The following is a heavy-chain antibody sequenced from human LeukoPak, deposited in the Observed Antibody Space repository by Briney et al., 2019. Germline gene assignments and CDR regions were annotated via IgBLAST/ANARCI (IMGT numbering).Heavy chain of an antibody. CDR3: ARENDYGDYVDY. CDR2: IYYSGST. D-gene: IGHD4-17*01. V-gene: IGHV4-59*01. Sequence: SETLSLTCTVSGGSISSYYWSWIRQPPGKGLEWIGYIYYSGSTNYNPSLKSRVTISVDTSKNQFSLKLSSVTAADTAVYYCARENDYGDYVDYWGQGTLVTVSS. CDR1: GGSISSYY. J-gene: IGHJ4*02.